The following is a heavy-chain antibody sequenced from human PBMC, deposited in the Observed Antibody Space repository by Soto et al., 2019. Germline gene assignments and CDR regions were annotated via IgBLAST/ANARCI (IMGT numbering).Heavy chain of an antibody. Sequence: ASVKVSCKASGYRFTSYYMHWVRQAPGQGLEWMGWISVYNGNTNYAQNLQGRVTMTTDTSTSTAYMELRSLRSDDTAVYYCARGIQLWLSLDYWGQGTPVTVSS. CDR3: ARGIQLWLSLDY. D-gene: IGHD5-18*01. V-gene: IGHV1-18*04. CDR2: ISVYNGNT. J-gene: IGHJ4*02. CDR1: GYRFTSYY.